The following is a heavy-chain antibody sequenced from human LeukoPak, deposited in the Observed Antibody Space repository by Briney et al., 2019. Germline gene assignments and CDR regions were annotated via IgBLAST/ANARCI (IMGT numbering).Heavy chain of an antibody. D-gene: IGHD3-9*01. CDR3: ARDQGGLRYFDWSTSGYWFDP. Sequence: SVKVSCKGSGGTFSSYAISWVRQAPGQGLEWMGGIIPIFGTANYAQKFQGRVTITADKSTSTAYMELSSLRSEDTAVYYCARDQGGLRYFDWSTSGYWFDPWGQGTLVTVSS. J-gene: IGHJ5*02. CDR1: GGTFSSYA. CDR2: IIPIFGTA. V-gene: IGHV1-69*06.